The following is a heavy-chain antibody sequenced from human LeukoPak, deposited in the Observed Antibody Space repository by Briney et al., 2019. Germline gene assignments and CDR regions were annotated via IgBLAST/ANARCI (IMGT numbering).Heavy chain of an antibody. Sequence: GRSLRLSCAASGFTFSSYGMHWVRQAPGKGLEWVAVIWYGGSNKYYADSVKGRFTISRDNSKNTLYLQMNSLRAEDTAVYYCAKDRHYGSGSYSELDYWGQGTLVTVSS. V-gene: IGHV3-30*18. J-gene: IGHJ4*02. D-gene: IGHD3-10*01. CDR3: AKDRHYGSGSYSELDY. CDR1: GFTFSSYG. CDR2: IWYGGSNK.